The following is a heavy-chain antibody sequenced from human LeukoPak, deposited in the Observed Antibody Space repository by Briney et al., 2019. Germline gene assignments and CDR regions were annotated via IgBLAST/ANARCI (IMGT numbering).Heavy chain of an antibody. Sequence: PGGSLRLSGAASGFTFSHYEMNWGRQGPGKGLDWGSFIGTSAVIRYYADSVKGRFTISRDSSKNSLYLQMNSLRAEDTAVYYCVRDGHSGHSQLAFDIWGKGTMVTVSS. CDR1: GFTFSHYE. V-gene: IGHV3-48*03. CDR2: IGTSAVIR. CDR3: VRDGHSGHSQLAFDI. J-gene: IGHJ3*02. D-gene: IGHD4-23*01.